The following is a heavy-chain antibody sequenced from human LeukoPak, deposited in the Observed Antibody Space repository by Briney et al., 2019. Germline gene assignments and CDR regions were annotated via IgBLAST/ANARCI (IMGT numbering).Heavy chain of an antibody. CDR3: TAHIMITFGGVIAPYYFDY. CDR1: GFTFSGYG. CDR2: IKSKTDGGTT. D-gene: IGHD3-16*02. J-gene: IGHJ4*02. V-gene: IGHV3-15*01. Sequence: GGSLRLSCTASGFTFSGYGMHWVRQAPGKGLEWVGRIKSKTDGGTTDSAAPVKGRFTISRDNSKNTLYLQMNSLKTEDTAVYYCTAHIMITFGGVIAPYYFDYWGQGTLVTVSS.